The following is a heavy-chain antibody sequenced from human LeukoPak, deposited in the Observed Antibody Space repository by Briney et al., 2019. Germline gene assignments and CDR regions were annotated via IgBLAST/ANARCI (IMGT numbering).Heavy chain of an antibody. J-gene: IGHJ6*02. CDR2: ISYDGSNK. Sequence: GGSPRLSCAASGFTFSSYAMHWVRQAPGKGLEWVAVISYDGSNKYYADSVKGRFTISRDNSKNTLYLQTNSLRAEDTAVYYCARDDWLDSSGYYSFLSSMDVWGQGTTVTVSS. CDR1: GFTFSSYA. CDR3: ARDDWLDSSGYYSFLSSMDV. D-gene: IGHD3-22*01. V-gene: IGHV3-30-3*01.